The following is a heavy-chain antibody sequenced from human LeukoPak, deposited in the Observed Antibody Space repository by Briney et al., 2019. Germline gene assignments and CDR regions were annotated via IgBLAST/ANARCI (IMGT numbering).Heavy chain of an antibody. V-gene: IGHV4-4*07. J-gene: IGHJ4*02. Sequence: PSETLSLTCTVSGDSISSYYWSWIRQPAGKGLEWIGRIYTSGSTNYNPSLKSRVTMSVDTSKNQFSLTLSTVTAGVMAVYYCARGAAAGYSGQGTLVTVSS. D-gene: IGHD6-13*01. CDR3: ARGAAAGY. CDR1: GDSISSYY. CDR2: IYTSGST.